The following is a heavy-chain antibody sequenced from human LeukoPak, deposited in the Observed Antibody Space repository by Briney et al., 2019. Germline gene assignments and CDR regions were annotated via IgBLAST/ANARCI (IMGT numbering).Heavy chain of an antibody. CDR3: ARVLGTTHGSLGY. CDR2: ISSSSSYI. CDR1: GFTFSSYS. D-gene: IGHD4-11*01. Sequence: PGGSLRLSCAASGFTFSSYSMNWVRQAPGKGLEWVSSISSSSSYIYYADSVKGRFTISRDNAKNSLYLQMNSLRAEDTAVYYGARVLGTTHGSLGYWGQGTRVTVSS. V-gene: IGHV3-21*01. J-gene: IGHJ4*02.